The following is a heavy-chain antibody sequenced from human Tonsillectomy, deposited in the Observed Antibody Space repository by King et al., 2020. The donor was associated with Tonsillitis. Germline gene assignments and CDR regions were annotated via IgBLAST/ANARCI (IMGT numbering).Heavy chain of an antibody. D-gene: IGHD6-13*01. CDR1: GFTFSSYA. J-gene: IGHJ6*02. Sequence: QLVQSGGGVVQPGRSLRLSCAASGFTFSSYAMHWVRQAPGKGLEWVAVISYDGSNKYYADSVKGRFTVSRDNSKNTLYLQMSSLRPEDTAVYYCAREVGGGAGYSSSYGMDVWGQGTTVTVSS. CDR2: ISYDGSNK. CDR3: AREVGGGAGYSSSYGMDV. V-gene: IGHV3-30-3*01.